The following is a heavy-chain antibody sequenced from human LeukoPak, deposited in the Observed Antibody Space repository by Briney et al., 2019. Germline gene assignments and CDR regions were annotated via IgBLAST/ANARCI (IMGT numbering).Heavy chain of an antibody. Sequence: PGGSLRLSCAVSGFTFSNYDMYWVRQAPGKGLEWVAVISNDGKNKCYADSVKGRFTISRDNSNNTLYLQMNSLRPEDTAVYYCAKAADCAGDCYYGWFDPWGQGTLVTVSS. D-gene: IGHD2-21*02. CDR3: AKAADCAGDCYYGWFDP. CDR2: ISNDGKNK. CDR1: GFTFSNYD. V-gene: IGHV3-30*18. J-gene: IGHJ5*02.